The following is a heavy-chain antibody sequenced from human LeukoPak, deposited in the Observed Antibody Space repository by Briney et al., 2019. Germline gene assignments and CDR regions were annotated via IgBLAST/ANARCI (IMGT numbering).Heavy chain of an antibody. CDR1: GFTFSSYA. Sequence: GGSLRLSCAASGFTFSSYAMSWVRQAPGKGLEWVPAISGSGGSTYYADSVKGRFTISRDNSKNTLYLQMNSLRAEDTAVYYCAKGARIYPHYGMDVWGQGTTVTVSS. V-gene: IGHV3-23*01. CDR3: AKGARIYPHYGMDV. D-gene: IGHD6-6*01. CDR2: ISGSGGST. J-gene: IGHJ6*02.